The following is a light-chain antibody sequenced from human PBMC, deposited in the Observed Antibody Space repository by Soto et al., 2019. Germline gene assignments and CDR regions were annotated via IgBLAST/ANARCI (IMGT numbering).Light chain of an antibody. CDR1: QSLVSSNGNTF. CDR3: MQATHWPWT. J-gene: IGKJ1*01. CDR2: KVS. V-gene: IGKV2-30*01. Sequence: DVVMTQSPLSLPVTLGQPASISCRSSQSLVSSNGNTFLIWFQPRPGQSPRRLIYKVSNRDSAAPDRFTGSGSGTDFTLEISRVEAEDVGVYYCMQATHWPWTFGQGTKVEIK.